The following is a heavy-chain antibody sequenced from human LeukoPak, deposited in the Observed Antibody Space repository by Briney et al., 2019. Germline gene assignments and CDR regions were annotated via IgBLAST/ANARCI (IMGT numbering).Heavy chain of an antibody. D-gene: IGHD2/OR15-2a*01. CDR3: ARGNYYGMDV. J-gene: IGHJ6*02. V-gene: IGHV3-74*03. CDR1: ESTFSKFW. Sequence: GGSLRLSCAASESTFSKFWMHWVRQAPGKGLVWVSGINRDGSTTTYADSVKGRFTISRDNAKNTLYLQMNSLRAEDTAVYYCARGNYYGMDVWGQGTTVTVSS. CDR2: INRDGSTT.